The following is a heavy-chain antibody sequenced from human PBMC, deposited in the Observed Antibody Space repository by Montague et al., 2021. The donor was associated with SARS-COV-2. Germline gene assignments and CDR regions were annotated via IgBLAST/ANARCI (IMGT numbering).Heavy chain of an antibody. V-gene: IGHV6-1*01. D-gene: IGHD3-9*01. J-gene: IGHJ6*03. CDR3: ARDLKPPGDILTGYLPYYYYMDV. CDR2: TYYRSKWYN. CDR1: GDSVSSNSAA. Sequence: CAISGDSVSSNSAAWNWIRQSPSRGLEWLRRTYYRSKWYNDYAVSVKSRITINPDTSKNQFSLQLNSVTPEDTTVYYCARDLKPPGDILTGYLPYYYYMDVWGKGTTVTVSS.